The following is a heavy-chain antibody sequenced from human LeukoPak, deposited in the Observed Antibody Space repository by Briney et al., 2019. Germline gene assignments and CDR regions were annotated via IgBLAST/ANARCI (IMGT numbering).Heavy chain of an antibody. J-gene: IGHJ4*02. CDR3: ARPYAPGSYRVY. D-gene: IGHD3-10*01. Sequence: GGALRLSCAASGFTFSDYYMSWIRQAPGKGLEWVSYISTSGTYTNYADSVKGRFTISRDNAKNSLYLQMSSLRAEDTAVYYCARPYAPGSYRVYWGQGTLVTVSS. CDR2: ISTSGTYT. CDR1: GFTFSDYY. V-gene: IGHV3-11*03.